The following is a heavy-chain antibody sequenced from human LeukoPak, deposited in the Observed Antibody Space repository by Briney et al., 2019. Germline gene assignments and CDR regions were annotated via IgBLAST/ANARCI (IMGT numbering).Heavy chain of an antibody. CDR2: INPNSGGT. J-gene: IGHJ4*02. CDR3: ARGWRVWFGELSRSGFDY. CDR1: GYPFTCYY. Sequence: ASVEVSFKASGYPFTCYYMHWVRPAPGQGLEWMGWINPNSGGTNYAQKFQGRVTITRDTSISTAYMELSRLRSDDTAVYYCARGWRVWFGELSRSGFDYWGQGTLVTVSS. D-gene: IGHD3-10*01. V-gene: IGHV1-2*02.